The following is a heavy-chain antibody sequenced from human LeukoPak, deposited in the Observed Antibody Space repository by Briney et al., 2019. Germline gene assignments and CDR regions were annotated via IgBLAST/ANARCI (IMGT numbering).Heavy chain of an antibody. Sequence: GGSQRLSCAASGFIFSNYGMHWVRQAPGKGLEWVAVISYDGSNKYYADSVKGRFTISRDNSKNTLYLQMNSLRAEDTAVYYCARGYYYDSSAGGFDYWGQGTLVTVSS. CDR3: ARGYYYDSSAGGFDY. CDR2: ISYDGSNK. CDR1: GFIFSNYG. V-gene: IGHV3-30*03. J-gene: IGHJ4*02. D-gene: IGHD3-22*01.